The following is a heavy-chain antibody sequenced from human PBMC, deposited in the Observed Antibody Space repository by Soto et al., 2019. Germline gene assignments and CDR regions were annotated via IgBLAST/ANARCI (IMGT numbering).Heavy chain of an antibody. Sequence: PGKGLEWVAVISYDGSNKYYADSVKGRFTISRDNSKNTLYLQMNSLRAEDTAVYYCAKEYYDFWSGYLEAVYYYYGMDVWGQGTTVTVSS. CDR3: AKEYYDFWSGYLEAVYYYYGMDV. J-gene: IGHJ6*02. CDR2: ISYDGSNK. D-gene: IGHD3-3*01. V-gene: IGHV3-30*18.